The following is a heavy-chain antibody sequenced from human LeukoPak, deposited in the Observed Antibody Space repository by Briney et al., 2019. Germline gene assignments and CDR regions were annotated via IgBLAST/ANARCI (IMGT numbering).Heavy chain of an antibody. CDR1: GFTFTTYP. J-gene: IGHJ4*02. V-gene: IGHV3-30*03. Sequence: GGSLRLSCAASGFTFTTYPMHWVRQAPGKGLEWVAVISHDESYIYYADSVKGRFTISRDNAKNSLYLQMNSLRAEDTAVYYCAREGSSYAPSGPFYFDYWGQGTLVTVSS. CDR3: AREGSSYAPSGPFYFDY. D-gene: IGHD1-26*01. CDR2: ISHDESYI.